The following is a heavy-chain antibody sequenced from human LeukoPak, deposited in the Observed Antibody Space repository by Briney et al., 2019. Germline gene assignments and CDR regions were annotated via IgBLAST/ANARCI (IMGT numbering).Heavy chain of an antibody. CDR2: MNPNSGNT. D-gene: IGHD5-18*01. J-gene: IGHJ6*03. CDR1: GYTFTSYD. CDR3: ARVPAGYGYGPWEWDYYYYMDV. V-gene: IGHV1-8*03. Sequence: ASVKVSCKASGYTFTSYDINWVRRATGQGLEWMGWMNPNSGNTGYAQKFQGRVTITRNTSISTAYMELSSLRSEDTAVYYCARVPAGYGYGPWEWDYYYYMDVWGTGTTVTVSS.